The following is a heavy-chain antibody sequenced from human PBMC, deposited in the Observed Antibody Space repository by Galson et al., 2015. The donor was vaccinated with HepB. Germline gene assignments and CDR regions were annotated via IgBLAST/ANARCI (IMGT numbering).Heavy chain of an antibody. J-gene: IGHJ2*01. CDR2: VSGSGGSA. V-gene: IGHV3-23*01. D-gene: IGHD1-26*01. CDR1: GFSLRTYA. CDR3: AKDRGGYRSDWYFDL. Sequence: SLRLSCAASGFSLRTYAMSWVRQAPGKGLEWVSGVSGSGGSAYYADSVKGRFTISRDTSKNTLYLQMNSLRAEDTAVYYCAKDRGGYRSDWYFDLWGRGTLVTVSS.